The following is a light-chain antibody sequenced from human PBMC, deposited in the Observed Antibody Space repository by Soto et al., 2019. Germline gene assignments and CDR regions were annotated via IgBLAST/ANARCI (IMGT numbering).Light chain of an antibody. Sequence: QSALTQPASVSGSPGQSITISCMGTHSDIGSYVLVSWYQQFPGKAPKLIIYENTRRPSGVSDRFSGSKSGNTASLTISGLQPEDESDYYCCSYAGGNTLLFGVGTKLTVL. CDR2: ENT. CDR3: CSYAGGNTLL. J-gene: IGLJ3*02. CDR1: HSDIGSYVL. V-gene: IGLV2-23*01.